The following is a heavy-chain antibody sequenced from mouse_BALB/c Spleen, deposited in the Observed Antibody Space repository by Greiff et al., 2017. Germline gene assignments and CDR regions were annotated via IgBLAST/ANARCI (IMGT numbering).Heavy chain of an antibody. CDR1: GFTFSDYY. CDR3: ARDPGDY. J-gene: IGHJ4*01. CDR2: ISDGGSYT. Sequence: DVKLVESGGGLVKPGGSLKLSCAASGFTFSDYYMYWVRQTPEKRLEWVATISDGGSYTYYPDSVKGRFTISRDNAKNNLYLQMSSLKSEDTAMYYCARDPGDYWGQGTSVTVSS. V-gene: IGHV5-4*02.